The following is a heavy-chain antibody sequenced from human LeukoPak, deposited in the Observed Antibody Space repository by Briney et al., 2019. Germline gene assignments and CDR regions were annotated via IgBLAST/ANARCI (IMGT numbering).Heavy chain of an antibody. J-gene: IGHJ4*02. Sequence: PSETLSLTCTVPGGSISNYYWCWIRQPPGKGLEWIGYIYYSGYTNYNPSLKSRVTISLDTSKNQFSLKLRSVTAADTAVYYCARHFSGAAAPLPFDYWGQGTLVTVSS. CDR1: GGSISNYY. D-gene: IGHD6-13*01. CDR2: IYYSGYT. CDR3: ARHFSGAAAPLPFDY. V-gene: IGHV4-59*08.